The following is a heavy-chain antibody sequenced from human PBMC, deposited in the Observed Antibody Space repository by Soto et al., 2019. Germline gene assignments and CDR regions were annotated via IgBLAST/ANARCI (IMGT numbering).Heavy chain of an antibody. CDR3: SRLWAGGDDRDSPPYYLDY. D-gene: IGHD3-16*01. J-gene: IGHJ4*02. CDR1: GFTFSGSA. CDR2: IKARSYNYAT. V-gene: IGHV3-73*02. Sequence: EVQLVESGGGLVQPGGSVIISCAASGFTFSGSAIHWVRQASGKGLEWVGRIKARSYNYATAYTASLKGRFTISRDDSKNTAYLQMNRLKTEDTAVYFCSRLWAGGDDRDSPPYYLDYWGQGTLVTVSS.